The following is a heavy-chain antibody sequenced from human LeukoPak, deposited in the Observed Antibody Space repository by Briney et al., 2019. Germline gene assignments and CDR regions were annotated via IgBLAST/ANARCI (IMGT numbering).Heavy chain of an antibody. D-gene: IGHD3-22*01. V-gene: IGHV4-39*01. Sequence: SETLSLTCTVSGGSISSYYWGWIRQPPGKGLEWIGSIYYSGSTYYNPSLESRVTISVDTSKNQFSLKLSSVTAADTAVYYCARQVRVGDSSGYYYGGFDYWGQGTLVTVSS. CDR2: IYYSGST. CDR1: GGSISSYY. CDR3: ARQVRVGDSSGYYYGGFDY. J-gene: IGHJ4*02.